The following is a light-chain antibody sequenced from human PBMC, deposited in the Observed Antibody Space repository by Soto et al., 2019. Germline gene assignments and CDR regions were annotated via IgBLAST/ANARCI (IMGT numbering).Light chain of an antibody. CDR1: QSISKW. CDR2: DAS. J-gene: IGKJ2*01. Sequence: DILMTQSPSTLSASVGDTVTITCRASQSISKWVAWYQQKAGKAPNVLIFDASNSEKGVPSRFSGSGSGTEFTLTISSLQPADFATYYCQQGHSFPYTFGQGTKL. V-gene: IGKV1-5*01. CDR3: QQGHSFPYT.